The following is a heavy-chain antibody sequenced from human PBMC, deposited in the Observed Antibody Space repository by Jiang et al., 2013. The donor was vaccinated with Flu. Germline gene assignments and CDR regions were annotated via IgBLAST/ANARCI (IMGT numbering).Heavy chain of an antibody. V-gene: IGHV6-1*01. Sequence: SQTLSLTCAISGDSVSSNSAAWNWIRQSPSRGLEWLGRTYYRSKWYNDYAVSVKSRITINPDTSKNQFSLQLNSVTPEDTAVYYCARASPPTQGHTAWYFDLWGRGTLVTVSS. J-gene: IGHJ2*01. CDR2: TYYRSKWYN. CDR3: ARASPPTQGHTAWYFDL. CDR1: GDSVSSNSAA. D-gene: IGHD2-21*02.